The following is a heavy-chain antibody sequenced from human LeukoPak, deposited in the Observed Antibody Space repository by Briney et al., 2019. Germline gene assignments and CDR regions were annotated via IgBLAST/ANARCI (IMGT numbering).Heavy chain of an antibody. CDR2: IYYSGST. CDR1: GGSISSYY. V-gene: IGHV4-59*08. CDR3: ARHALGYCSSTSCYWI. J-gene: IGHJ4*02. Sequence: PSETLSLTCTVSGGSISSYYWSWIRQPPGKGLEWIGYIYYSGSTNYNPSLKSRVTISVDTSKNQFSLKLSSVTAADTAVYYCARHALGYCSSTSCYWIWGQGTLVTVSS. D-gene: IGHD2-2*01.